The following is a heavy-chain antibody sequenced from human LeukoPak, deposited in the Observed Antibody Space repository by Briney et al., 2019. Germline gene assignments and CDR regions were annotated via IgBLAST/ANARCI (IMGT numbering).Heavy chain of an antibody. CDR2: INWNGGST. CDR3: ARGVVSGAWTGYDY. V-gene: IGHV3-20*04. CDR1: GFTFYDYG. Sequence: PGGSLRLSCAASGFTFYDYGMSWVRQAPGKGLEWVSGINWNGGSTGYADSVKGRFTISRDNAKNSLYLQMNSLRAEDTALYYCARGVVSGAWTGYDYWGQGTLVTVSS. D-gene: IGHD3/OR15-3a*01. J-gene: IGHJ4*02.